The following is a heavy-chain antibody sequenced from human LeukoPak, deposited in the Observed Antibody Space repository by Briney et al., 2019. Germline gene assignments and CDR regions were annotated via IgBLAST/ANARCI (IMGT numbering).Heavy chain of an antibody. CDR1: GYTFSGYY. D-gene: IGHD3-3*02. Sequence: SVKVSCKASGYTFSGYYIHWVRQAPGQGLEWMGGIIAVFTTANYAQKFQGRVTITADKSTSTAYMELSSLRSEDTAVYYCARSNGPVLVSPGAPINYYYFYMDVWGKGTTVTVSS. CDR3: ARSNGPVLVSPGAPINYYYFYMDV. V-gene: IGHV1-69*06. J-gene: IGHJ6*03. CDR2: IIAVFTTA.